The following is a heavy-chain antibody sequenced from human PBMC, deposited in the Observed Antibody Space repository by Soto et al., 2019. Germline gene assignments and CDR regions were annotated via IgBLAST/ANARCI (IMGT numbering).Heavy chain of an antibody. Sequence: QVQLVESGGGVVQPGRSLRLSCAASGFTFGSYAMHWVRQAPGKGLEWVAFISYDESNKYFADSVKGRFTISRDNSKNTVYLQMNRLRAEDTAVYYCARSGYSSSWGYWYFDLWGRGTLVTVSS. CDR3: ARSGYSSSWGYWYFDL. CDR1: GFTFGSYA. CDR2: ISYDESNK. V-gene: IGHV3-30-3*01. D-gene: IGHD6-13*01. J-gene: IGHJ2*01.